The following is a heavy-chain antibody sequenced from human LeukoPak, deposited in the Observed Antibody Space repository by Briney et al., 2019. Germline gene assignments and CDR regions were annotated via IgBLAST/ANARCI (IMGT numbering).Heavy chain of an antibody. D-gene: IGHD6-13*01. Sequence: SETLSLTCTVSGGSISSYYWSWIRQPPGKGLEWIGYIYYSGSTNYNPSLKGRVTISVDTSKNQFSLKLSSVTAADTAVYYCARSSSWYGGGNWFDPWGQGTLVTVSS. CDR1: GGSISSYY. CDR2: IYYSGST. V-gene: IGHV4-59*08. CDR3: ARSSSWYGGGNWFDP. J-gene: IGHJ5*02.